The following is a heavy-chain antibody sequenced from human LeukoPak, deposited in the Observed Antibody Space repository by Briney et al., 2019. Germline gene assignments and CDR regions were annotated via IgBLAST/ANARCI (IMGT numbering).Heavy chain of an antibody. CDR3: AKDGNYRFYYYYYMDV. J-gene: IGHJ6*03. CDR1: GFTFSSYW. CDR2: INSDGSST. V-gene: IGHV3-74*01. D-gene: IGHD1-7*01. Sequence: GSLRLSCAASGFTFSSYWMHWARQAPGKGLVWVSRINSDGSSTSYADSVKGRFTISRDNAKNSLYLQMNSLRAEDTALYYCAKDGNYRFYYYYYMDVWGKGTTVTISS.